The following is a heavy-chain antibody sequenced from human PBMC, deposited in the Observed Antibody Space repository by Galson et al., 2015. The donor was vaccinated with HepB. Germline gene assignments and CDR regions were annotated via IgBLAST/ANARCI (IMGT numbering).Heavy chain of an antibody. J-gene: IGHJ4*02. CDR1: GYSFTSYW. V-gene: IGHV5-10-1*01. D-gene: IGHD3-10*01. Sequence: QSGAEVKKPGESLRISCKGSGYSFTSYWISWVRQMPGKGLEWMGRIDPSDSYTNYSPSFQGHVTISADKSISTAYLQWSSLKASDTAMYYCARRRLYYYGSGSYYNDPFDYWGQGTLVTVSS. CDR3: ARRRLYYYGSGSYYNDPFDY. CDR2: IDPSDSYT.